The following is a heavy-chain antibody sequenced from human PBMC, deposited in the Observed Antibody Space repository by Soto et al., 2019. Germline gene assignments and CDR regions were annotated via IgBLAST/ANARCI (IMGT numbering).Heavy chain of an antibody. D-gene: IGHD5-12*01. V-gene: IGHV3-21*01. CDR2: ISSTSSFR. J-gene: IGHJ1*01. CDR3: ARGAPGRDGYNLDFQH. Sequence: PGGSLRLSCAASGFTFSTYAMNWVRQVPGRGRKWVSSISSTSSFRYYADSVKGRFTISRDNAKNSLYLQMNSLRAQDTAVYYCARGAPGRDGYNLDFQHWGQGTLVTVSS. CDR1: GFTFSTYA.